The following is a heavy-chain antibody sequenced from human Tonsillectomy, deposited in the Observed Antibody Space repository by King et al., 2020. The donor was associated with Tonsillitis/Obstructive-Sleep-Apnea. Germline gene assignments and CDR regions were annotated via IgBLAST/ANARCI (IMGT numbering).Heavy chain of an antibody. CDR1: GGTFSSYA. D-gene: IGHD3-3*01. J-gene: IGHJ5*02. CDR2: SIPILCTA. Sequence: QLVQSGAEVKKPGSSVKVSCKASGGTFSSYAISWVRQAPGQGLEWMGGSIPILCTANYAQKFQGRVTITADESTSTAYMELSSLRAEDPAVYYCAGIFGVVIQGGFDPWGQGTLVTVSS. CDR3: AGIFGVVIQGGFDP. V-gene: IGHV1-69*12.